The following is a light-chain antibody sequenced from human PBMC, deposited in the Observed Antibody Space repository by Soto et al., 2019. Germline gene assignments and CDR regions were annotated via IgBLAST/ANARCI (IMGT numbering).Light chain of an antibody. J-gene: IGLJ1*01. Sequence: QSVLTQPPSASGTPGQRITISCSGSTSNIESHSVNWYQQVPGTAPKLLIKTNNQRPSGVPDRFSGSKSGASASLAISGRQSEDEATYYCATWDDSRKGVFGTGTKLTVL. V-gene: IGLV1-44*01. CDR1: TSNIESHS. CDR2: TNN. CDR3: ATWDDSRKGV.